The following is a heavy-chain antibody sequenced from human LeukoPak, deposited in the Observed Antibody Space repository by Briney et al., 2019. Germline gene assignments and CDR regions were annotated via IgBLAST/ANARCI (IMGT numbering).Heavy chain of an antibody. D-gene: IGHD3-10*01. CDR2: ISSSSSYI. CDR3: ARDSSGSGRHYYYMDV. Sequence: GGSLRLSCAASGFTFSSYSMNWVRQAPGKGLEWVSSISSSSSYIYYADSVKGRFTISRDNANNSLYLQMNSLRAEDTAVYYCARDSSGSGRHYYYMDVWGKGTTVTVSS. J-gene: IGHJ6*03. V-gene: IGHV3-21*01. CDR1: GFTFSSYS.